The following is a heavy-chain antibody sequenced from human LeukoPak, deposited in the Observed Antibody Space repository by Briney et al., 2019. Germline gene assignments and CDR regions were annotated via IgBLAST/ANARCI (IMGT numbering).Heavy chain of an antibody. J-gene: IGHJ6*03. CDR2: ISGSGGST. CDR1: GFTFSSYA. V-gene: IGHV3-23*01. Sequence: GGSLRLSCAASGFTFSSYAMSWVRQAPGKGLEWVSAISGSGGSTYYADSVKGRFTISRDNSKNTLYLQMNSLRAEDTAVYYCAKGKRYCSGGSCYYGYYYYMDVWGKGTTVTVS. CDR3: AKGKRYCSGGSCYYGYYYYMDV. D-gene: IGHD2-15*01.